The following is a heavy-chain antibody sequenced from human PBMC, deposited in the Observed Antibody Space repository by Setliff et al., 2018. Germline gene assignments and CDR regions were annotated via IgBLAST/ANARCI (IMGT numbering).Heavy chain of an antibody. CDR1: GFTFSTAW. Sequence: PGGSLRLSCAASGFTFSTAWMNWVRQVPGKGLEWVGRIKSRGDSATVHYAAPVQGRFTISREDSKDTLYLQMNSLKTEDTAVYFCARVYCRHRCLVESYMDVWGTGTTVTVSS. D-gene: IGHD3-16*01. V-gene: IGHV3-15*07. J-gene: IGHJ6*03. CDR3: ARVYCRHRCLVESYMDV. CDR2: IKSRGDSATV.